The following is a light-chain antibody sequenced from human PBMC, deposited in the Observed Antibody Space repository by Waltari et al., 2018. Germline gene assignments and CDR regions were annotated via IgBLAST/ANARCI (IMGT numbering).Light chain of an antibody. V-gene: IGKV2-28*01. Sequence: DLVMTQSPLSLPVTTGQTASISCSSSQSLLHSNGYNYLNWYLQKPGQPQQLLIYLGSMRASGAPDRSSGSGSATDFTLKISRLQAEDVGVYYCMQAQEPWTFGQGTKVEIK. CDR3: MQAQEPWT. CDR2: LGS. CDR1: QSLLHSNGYNY. J-gene: IGKJ1*01.